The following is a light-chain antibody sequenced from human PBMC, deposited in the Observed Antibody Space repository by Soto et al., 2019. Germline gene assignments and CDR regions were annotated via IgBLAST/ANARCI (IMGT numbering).Light chain of an antibody. CDR2: DVS. Sequence: DIQMNQSPSSLSASVGDRVTISCRVSQTISTYLHWYQHKPGRAPRLLISDVSTLQSGVPGRFRGSGSETEFTLTITYVQPEDFATYDCPPLYSIHGQPFGGGTKVDIK. CDR1: QTISTY. V-gene: IGKV1-39*01. CDR3: PPLYSIHGQP. J-gene: IGKJ4*01.